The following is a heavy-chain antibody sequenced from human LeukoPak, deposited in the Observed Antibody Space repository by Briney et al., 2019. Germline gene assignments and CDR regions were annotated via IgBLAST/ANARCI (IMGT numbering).Heavy chain of an antibody. J-gene: IGHJ5*02. Sequence: SETLSLTCTVSGGSISSSSYYWGWIRQPPGKGLEWIGSIYYSGSTYYNPSLKSRVTISVDTSKNQFSLKLSSMTAADTAVYYCAREEVGTPMVNSWGQGTLVTVSS. CDR1: GGSISSSSYY. V-gene: IGHV4-39*07. CDR3: AREEVGTPMVNS. D-gene: IGHD5-18*01. CDR2: IYYSGST.